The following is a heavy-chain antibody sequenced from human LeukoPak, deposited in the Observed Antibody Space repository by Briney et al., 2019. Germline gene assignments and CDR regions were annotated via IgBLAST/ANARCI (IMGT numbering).Heavy chain of an antibody. CDR3: AREGRTYYMDV. CDR1: GGIFGSYG. CDR2: IIPLFGTP. J-gene: IGHJ6*03. V-gene: IGHV1-69*05. Sequence: ASVKVSCKSCGGIFGSYGISWVRRAPGQGLECVGGIIPLFGTPNYAQRFQGRVTITTDESTSTAYMELSSLRSDDTAFYYCAREGRTYYMDVWGKGPTVTVSS. D-gene: IGHD2-15*01.